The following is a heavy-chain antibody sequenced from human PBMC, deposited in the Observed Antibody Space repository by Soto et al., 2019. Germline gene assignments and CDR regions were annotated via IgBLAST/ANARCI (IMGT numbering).Heavy chain of an antibody. J-gene: IGHJ6*03. CDR3: ARASSSYYYYYMDF. CDR1: GYTFTSYD. V-gene: IGHV1-8*01. D-gene: IGHD6-6*01. Sequence: VASVKVSCKASGYTFTSYDINWVRQATGQGLEWMGWMNPNSGNTGYAQKFQGRVTMTRNTSISTAYMELSSLRSEDTAVYYCARASSSYYYYYMDFWGKGTTVTVSS. CDR2: MNPNSGNT.